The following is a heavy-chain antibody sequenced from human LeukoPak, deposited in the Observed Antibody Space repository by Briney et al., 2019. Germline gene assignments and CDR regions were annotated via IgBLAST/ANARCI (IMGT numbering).Heavy chain of an antibody. D-gene: IGHD2-2*01. J-gene: IGHJ4*02. CDR3: ARGYCGSTNCYGVFDY. V-gene: IGHV4-61*01. Sequence: SETLSLTCTVSGGSVSSDNYYWSWIRQPPGKGLEWIGYIYYSGSTNYNPSLKSRVTTSVDTSKNQFSLKLSSVTAADTAVHYCARGYCGSTNCYGVFDYWGQGTLVTVSS. CDR1: GGSVSSDNYY. CDR2: IYYSGST.